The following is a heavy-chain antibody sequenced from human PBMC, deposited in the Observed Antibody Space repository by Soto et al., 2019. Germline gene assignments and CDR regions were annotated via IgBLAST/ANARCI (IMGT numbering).Heavy chain of an antibody. CDR2: MNPNSGNT. V-gene: IGHV1-8*01. Sequence: ASVKVSCKASGYTFTSYDINWVRQATGQGLEWMGWMNPNSGNTGYAQKFQGRVTMTRNTSISTAYMELSSLRSEDTAVYYCARGASNYDFWSGYYGSRYYFDYWGQGTLVTASS. J-gene: IGHJ4*02. D-gene: IGHD3-3*01. CDR1: GYTFTSYD. CDR3: ARGASNYDFWSGYYGSRYYFDY.